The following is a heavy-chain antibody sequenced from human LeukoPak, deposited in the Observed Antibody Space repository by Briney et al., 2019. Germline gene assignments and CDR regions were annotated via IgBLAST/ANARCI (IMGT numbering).Heavy chain of an antibody. CDR3: VRPNAYEAFDI. J-gene: IGHJ3*02. Sequence: GGSLRLSCAASGFTFSSYTMNWVRQAPGKGLEWVSSITSGSTYIHYADSGKGRFTISRDNAKNALYLQMNGLRAEDSAVYYCVRPNAYEAFDIWGQGTMVTVSS. V-gene: IGHV3-21*01. D-gene: IGHD4/OR15-4a*01. CDR1: GFTFSSYT. CDR2: ITSGSTYI.